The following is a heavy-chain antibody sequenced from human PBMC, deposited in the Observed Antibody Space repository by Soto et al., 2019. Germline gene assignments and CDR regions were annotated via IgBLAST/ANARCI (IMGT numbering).Heavy chain of an antibody. CDR1: GGSISSYY. D-gene: IGHD6-13*01. CDR3: ARRYSSSFDY. J-gene: IGHJ4*02. Sequence: QVQLQESGPGLVKPSETLSLTCTVSGGSISSYYWSWIRQPPGKGLEWLGYIYYSGSTNYHPSLNSRVTISVDTSKNQFSLKLSSVTAADTAVYYCARRYSSSFDYWGQGTLVTVSS. V-gene: IGHV4-59*08. CDR2: IYYSGST.